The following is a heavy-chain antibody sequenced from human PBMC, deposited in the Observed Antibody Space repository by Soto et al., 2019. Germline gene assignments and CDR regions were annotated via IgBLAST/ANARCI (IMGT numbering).Heavy chain of an antibody. V-gene: IGHV3-30*04. CDR2: ISYDGRTK. CDR3: ASETGLGVAAAGSFDS. D-gene: IGHD6-13*01. J-gene: IGHJ4*02. Sequence: QVQLVESGGGVVQPGKSLRLSCAASGFTFSNYPMNWVRQAPGKGLEWVSVISYDGRTKLYADSVKGRFTISRDNSKKTLYLQMNSLRTEDTAVYYCASETGLGVAAAGSFDSWGQGDRVTLPS. CDR1: GFTFSNYP.